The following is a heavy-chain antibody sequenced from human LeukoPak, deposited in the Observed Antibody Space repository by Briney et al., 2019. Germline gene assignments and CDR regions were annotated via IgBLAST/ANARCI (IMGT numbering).Heavy chain of an antibody. CDR1: GYTFTSYD. V-gene: IGHV1-8*01. D-gene: IGHD3-22*01. CDR2: MNPNSGNT. Sequence: ASVNVSCTASGYTFTSYDINWVRQATGQGLEWMGWMNPNSGNTGYAQKFQGRVTMTRNTSISTAYMELSSLRSEDTAVYYCARAGYYYDSSGYYAFDYWGQGTLVTVSS. CDR3: ARAGYYYDSSGYYAFDY. J-gene: IGHJ4*02.